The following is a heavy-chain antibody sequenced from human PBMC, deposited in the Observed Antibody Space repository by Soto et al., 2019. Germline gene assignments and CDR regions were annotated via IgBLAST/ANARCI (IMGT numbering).Heavy chain of an antibody. Sequence: ASLKVSCKSSGYTFTAYPMHCGRQSPGQRLEWMGWINAGNGNTIYSQKFQGRVTITRDTSASTAYMELSSLRSEDTAVYYCARDSCSGGTCYVHFDYWGQGTLVTVSS. CDR1: GYTFTAYP. J-gene: IGHJ4*02. CDR3: ARDSCSGGTCYVHFDY. D-gene: IGHD2-15*01. V-gene: IGHV1-3*01. CDR2: INAGNGNT.